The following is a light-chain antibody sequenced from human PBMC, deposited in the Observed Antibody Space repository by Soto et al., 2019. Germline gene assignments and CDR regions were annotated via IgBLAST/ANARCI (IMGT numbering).Light chain of an antibody. CDR1: SSNLGAGYD. CDR2: DNT. J-gene: IGLJ1*01. V-gene: IGLV1-40*01. CDR3: QSYDNSLRGYV. Sequence: QSVLTQPPSVSGAPGQRVSISCTGSSSNLGAGYDVNWYQQLPGTAPTLLISDNTNRPSGVPDRFSGSKSGPSASLTISGLQSEDEADYYCQSYDNSLRGYVFGPGTKVTVL.